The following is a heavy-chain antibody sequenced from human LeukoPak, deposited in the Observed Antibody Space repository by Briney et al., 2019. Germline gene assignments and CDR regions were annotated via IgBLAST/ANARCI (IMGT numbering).Heavy chain of an antibody. V-gene: IGHV1-8*01. J-gene: IGHJ3*02. CDR1: GYTFTSYD. D-gene: IGHD3-22*01. CDR3: ARVGNSYDSSGAQHDAFDI. Sequence: ASAKVSCKASGYTFTSYDINWVRQATGQGLEWMGWMNPNSGNTGYAQKFQGRVTMTRNTSISTAYMELSSLRSEDTAVYYCARVGNSYDSSGAQHDAFDIWGQGTMVTVSS. CDR2: MNPNSGNT.